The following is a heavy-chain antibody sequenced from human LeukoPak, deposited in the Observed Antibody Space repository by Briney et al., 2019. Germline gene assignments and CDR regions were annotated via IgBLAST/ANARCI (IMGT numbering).Heavy chain of an antibody. J-gene: IGHJ3*02. CDR2: IYYSGST. V-gene: IGHV4-61*08. D-gene: IGHD6-13*01. CDR3: ARVAAAGYAFDI. Sequence: SETLSLTCTVSGGSISSGGYYWSWIRQPPGKGLEWIGYIYYSGSTNYNPSLKSRVTISVDTSKNQFSLKLSSVTAADTAVYYCARVAAAGYAFDIWGQGTMVTVSS. CDR1: GGSISSGGYY.